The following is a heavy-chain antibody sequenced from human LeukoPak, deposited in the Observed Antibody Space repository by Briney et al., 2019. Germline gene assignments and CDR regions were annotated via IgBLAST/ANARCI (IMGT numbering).Heavy chain of an antibody. V-gene: IGHV4-34*01. Sequence: SETLSLTCAVYGGSFSGYYWSWIRQPPGKGLEWIGEINHSGSPNYNPSLKSRVTISVDTSKNQFSLKLSSVTAADTAVYYCARGKTKGYWGQGTLVTVSS. CDR2: INHSGSP. D-gene: IGHD2-8*01. CDR1: GGSFSGYY. J-gene: IGHJ4*02. CDR3: ARGKTKGY.